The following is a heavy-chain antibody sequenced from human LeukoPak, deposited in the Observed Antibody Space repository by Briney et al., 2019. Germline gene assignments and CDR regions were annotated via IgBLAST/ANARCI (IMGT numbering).Heavy chain of an antibody. Sequence: SETLSLTCTVSGGSISSHYWTWIRQSPVKGLEWIGDISNSGSTSYNPSLKSRVTISIDTSKNQFSLKLSSVTAADTAVYYCGRDALVGYFAYYYMDVWGKGTTVTVSS. CDR3: GRDALVGYFAYYYMDV. J-gene: IGHJ6*03. D-gene: IGHD2-15*01. V-gene: IGHV4-59*11. CDR2: ISNSGST. CDR1: GGSISSHY.